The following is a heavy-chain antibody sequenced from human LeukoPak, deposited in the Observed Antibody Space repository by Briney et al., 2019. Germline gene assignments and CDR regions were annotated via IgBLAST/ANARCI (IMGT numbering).Heavy chain of an antibody. CDR3: ARVGSTSNDY. J-gene: IGHJ4*02. CDR1: GYTFTSYG. D-gene: IGHD2-2*01. CDR2: ISAYNGNT. V-gene: IGHV1-18*01. Sequence: ASVKLSCTASGYTFTSYGINWVRQAPGQGLEWMGLISAYNGNTNYAHKLQGRVTMTTDTSTNTPYMQLKSLRSDDTAVYYCARVGSTSNDYRGQGTLVTVSS.